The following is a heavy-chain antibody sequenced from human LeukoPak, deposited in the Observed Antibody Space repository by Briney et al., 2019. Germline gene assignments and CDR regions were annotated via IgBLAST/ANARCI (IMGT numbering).Heavy chain of an antibody. J-gene: IGHJ4*02. V-gene: IGHV4-4*07. CDR2: IYTSGST. CDR3: ARFMIVVVTFDY. D-gene: IGHD3-22*01. CDR1: GGSISSYY. Sequence: SETLSLTCTVSGGSISSYYWSWIRQPAGKGLEWIGRIYTSGSTNYNPSLKSRVTMSVDTSKDQFSLKLSSVTAADTAVYYCARFMIVVVTFDYWGQGTLVTVSS.